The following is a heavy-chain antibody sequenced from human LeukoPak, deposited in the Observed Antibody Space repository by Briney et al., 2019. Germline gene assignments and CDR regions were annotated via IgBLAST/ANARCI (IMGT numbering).Heavy chain of an antibody. CDR3: ARMTSVSRYYYYYYMDV. Sequence: SETLSLTCTVSGGSIGNFYWSWIRQPAGKGLEWIGRIFTSGSTNYNPSLKSRVTMSVDTSKNQFSLKLSSVTAADTAVYFCARMTSVSRYYYYYYMDVWGKGTMVTISS. J-gene: IGHJ6*03. D-gene: IGHD4-17*01. V-gene: IGHV4-4*07. CDR2: IFTSGST. CDR1: GGSIGNFY.